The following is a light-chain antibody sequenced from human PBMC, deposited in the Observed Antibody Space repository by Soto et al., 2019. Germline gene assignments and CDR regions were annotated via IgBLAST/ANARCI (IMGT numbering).Light chain of an antibody. Sequence: QSALTQPASVSGSLGQSITISCTGRNSHIGIYDLVSWYQQDQGKAPKLIIYEVNKRPSVIASRFAVSKSGSAASLTISGLQADDESEYYCASYAGGTDFMVFGGGTKLTVL. V-gene: IGLV2-23*02. CDR2: EVN. CDR1: NSHIGIYDL. J-gene: IGLJ3*02. CDR3: ASYAGGTDFMV.